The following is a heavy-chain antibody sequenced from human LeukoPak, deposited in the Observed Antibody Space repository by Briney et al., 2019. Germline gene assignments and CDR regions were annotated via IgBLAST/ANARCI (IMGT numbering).Heavy chain of an antibody. CDR2: LRHDGNSK. Sequence: PGGSLRLSCAASGFTFSSSGMHWVRQAPGKGLEWVAFLRHDGNSKNYANSVKGRFTISRDTSKNTLFLQMNNLGAEDTAVYYCAKDRSGTYYFDDWGQGTLVTVSS. CDR1: GFTFSSSG. V-gene: IGHV3-30*02. J-gene: IGHJ4*02. CDR3: AKDRSGTYYFDD. D-gene: IGHD1-26*01.